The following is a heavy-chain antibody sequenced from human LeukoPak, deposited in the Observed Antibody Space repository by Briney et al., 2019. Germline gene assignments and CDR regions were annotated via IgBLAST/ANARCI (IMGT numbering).Heavy chain of an antibody. CDR3: ARATVITMAFDY. D-gene: IGHD4-17*01. J-gene: IGHJ4*02. V-gene: IGHV4-30-2*01. Sequence: SQTLSLTCAVSGGSISSGGYSWSWIGQPPGKGLEWIGYIYHSGSTYYNPSLKSRVTISVDRSKNQFSLKLSSVTAADTAVYYCARATVITMAFDYWGQGTLVTVSS. CDR1: GGSISSGGYS. CDR2: IYHSGST.